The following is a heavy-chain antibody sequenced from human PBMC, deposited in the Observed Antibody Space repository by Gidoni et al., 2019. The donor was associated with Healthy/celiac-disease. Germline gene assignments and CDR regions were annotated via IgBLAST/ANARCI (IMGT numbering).Heavy chain of an antibody. V-gene: IGHV3-49*05. D-gene: IGHD1-26*01. CDR1: GFTFGDYA. Sequence: EVQLVEYGGGLVKPGRSLRLSCTASGFTFGDYAMGWFRQAPGKGLEWVGFIRSKAYGGKTEYAASVKGRFTISRDDSKSIAYLQMNSLKTEDTAVYYCTREGIPSGSYFFDYWGQGTLVTVSS. J-gene: IGHJ4*02. CDR2: IRSKAYGGKT. CDR3: TREGIPSGSYFFDY.